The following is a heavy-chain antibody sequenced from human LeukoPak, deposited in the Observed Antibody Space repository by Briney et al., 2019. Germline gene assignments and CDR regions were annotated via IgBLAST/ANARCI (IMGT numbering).Heavy chain of an antibody. Sequence: PGGSLRLSCAASGFIFSDYYMSWIRQAPGKGLEWVSYISSTGITMYYADSVKGRFTISRDNTKTSLYLRMNSLRAEDTAVYYCAKVRGGYVFDYWGQGTLVTVSS. D-gene: IGHD3-16*01. J-gene: IGHJ4*02. CDR3: AKVRGGYVFDY. CDR1: GFIFSDYY. V-gene: IGHV3-11*01. CDR2: ISSTGITM.